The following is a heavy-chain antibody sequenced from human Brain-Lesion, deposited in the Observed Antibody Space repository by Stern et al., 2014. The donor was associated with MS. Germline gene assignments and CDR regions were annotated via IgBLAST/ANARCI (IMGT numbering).Heavy chain of an antibody. CDR1: GGSISSGGYY. D-gene: IGHD2-2*01. CDR3: ARGRVVPGFQYYATDV. Sequence: QVQLQESGPGLVKPSQTLSLSCTVSGGSISSGGYYWSWIRQPAGKGLEWIGRIFNSGSTSHHPPLKSRGPISIDTSKNQFSLRLNSMTAADTAVYYCARGRVVPGFQYYATDVWGQGTTVIVSS. CDR2: IFNSGST. V-gene: IGHV4-61*02. J-gene: IGHJ6*02.